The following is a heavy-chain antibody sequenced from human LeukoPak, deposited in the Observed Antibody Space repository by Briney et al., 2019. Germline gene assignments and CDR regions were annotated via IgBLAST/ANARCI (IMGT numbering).Heavy chain of an antibody. J-gene: IGHJ3*02. V-gene: IGHV4-59*01. D-gene: IGHD3-22*01. CDR3: ARGGYYDSSGHAFDI. CDR1: GVSISSYY. Sequence: SETLSLTCTVSGVSISSYYWSWFRQPPGKGLEWIGYIYYSGSTNYNPSLKSRVTISVDTSKNQFSLKLSSVTAADTAVYYCARGGYYDSSGHAFDIWGQGTMVTVSS. CDR2: IYYSGST.